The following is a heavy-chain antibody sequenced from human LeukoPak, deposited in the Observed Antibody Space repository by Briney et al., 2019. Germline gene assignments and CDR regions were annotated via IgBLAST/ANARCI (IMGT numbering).Heavy chain of an antibody. CDR1: GYTFTGYY. V-gene: IGHV1-2*02. Sequence: ASVKVSCKASGYTFTGYYMHWVRQAPGQGLEWMGWINPNSGGTDYAQKFQGRVTMTRDTSISTAYMELSSLRSDDTAVYYCARVGYDYVWGSYRLSAFDIWGQGTMVTVSS. J-gene: IGHJ3*02. CDR3: ARVGYDYVWGSYRLSAFDI. CDR2: INPNSGGT. D-gene: IGHD3-16*02.